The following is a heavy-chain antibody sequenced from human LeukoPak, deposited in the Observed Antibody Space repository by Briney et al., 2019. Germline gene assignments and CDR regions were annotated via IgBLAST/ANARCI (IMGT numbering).Heavy chain of an antibody. Sequence: GGSLRLSCAASGFTFSSYAMSWVRQAPGKGLEWVSAISGSGGSTYYADSVKGRFTISRDNSKNTLYLQMNSLRAEDTAVYYCAKGHSGWYRPYYFDYWGQGTLVTVSS. D-gene: IGHD6-19*01. CDR1: GFTFSSYA. J-gene: IGHJ4*02. CDR2: ISGSGGST. CDR3: AKGHSGWYRPYYFDY. V-gene: IGHV3-23*01.